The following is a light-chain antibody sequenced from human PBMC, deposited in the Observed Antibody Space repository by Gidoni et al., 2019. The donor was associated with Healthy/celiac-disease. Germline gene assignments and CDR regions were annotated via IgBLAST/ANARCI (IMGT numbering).Light chain of an antibody. Sequence: EIVLTQSPATLSLSPGERATLSCRASQSVSSYLAWYQQKPGQAPRLLIYDASNRATGIPARFSGCGSGTDFTLTISRLEPEDFAVYYCQQRSNWPPLTFGGGTKVEIK. CDR2: DAS. V-gene: IGKV3-11*01. J-gene: IGKJ4*01. CDR1: QSVSSY. CDR3: QQRSNWPPLT.